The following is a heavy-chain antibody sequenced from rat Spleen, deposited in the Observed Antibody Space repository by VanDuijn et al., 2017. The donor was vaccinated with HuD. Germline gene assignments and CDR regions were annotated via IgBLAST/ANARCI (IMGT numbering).Heavy chain of an antibody. D-gene: IGHD1-9*01. Sequence: QVQLKESGPGLVQPSQTLSLTCTVTGFSLTTYNVHWIRQSPGKGLEWMGVIWSSGGTDYNSAIKSRLSISRDTSKSQVFLKMNSRQTEETAMYFCARWYGYNYFDYWGQGVMVTVSS. V-gene: IGHV2-47*01. J-gene: IGHJ2*01. CDR3: ARWYGYNYFDY. CDR1: GFSLTTYN. CDR2: IWSSGGT.